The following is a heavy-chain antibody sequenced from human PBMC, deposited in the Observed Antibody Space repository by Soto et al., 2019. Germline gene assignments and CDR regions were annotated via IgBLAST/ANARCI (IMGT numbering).Heavy chain of an antibody. J-gene: IGHJ4*02. V-gene: IGHV1-3*01. CDR1: GYTFTSYA. CDR2: INAGNGNT. Sequence: ASVKVSCKASGYTFTSYAMRWVRQAPGQRLEWMGWINAGNGNTKYSQKFQGRVTITRDTSASTAYMELSSLRSEDTAVYYCARGLNGYLHYFDHWGQGTLVTVSS. CDR3: ARGLNGYLHYFDH. D-gene: IGHD5-18*01.